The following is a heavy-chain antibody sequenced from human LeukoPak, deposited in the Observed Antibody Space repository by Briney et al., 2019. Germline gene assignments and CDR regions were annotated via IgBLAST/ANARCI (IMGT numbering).Heavy chain of an antibody. J-gene: IGHJ4*02. V-gene: IGHV3-53*01. CDR3: ARDHWNYHAFDY. Sequence: GGSLRLSCAASGFLVSDNYMHWLRQAPGKGLEWVSVLYTGGSTYYADSGKGRFTISRDNSKNTLYLQMNSLRVEDTAVYYCARDHWNYHAFDYWGQGTLVTVSS. D-gene: IGHD1-7*01. CDR1: GFLVSDNY. CDR2: LYTGGST.